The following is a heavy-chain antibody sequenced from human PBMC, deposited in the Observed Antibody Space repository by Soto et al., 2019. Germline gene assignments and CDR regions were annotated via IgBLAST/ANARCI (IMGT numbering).Heavy chain of an antibody. J-gene: IGHJ6*02. Sequence: HPGGSLRLSCAASGFTFEKSAMHWVRQAPGRGLEWVSGISWNSASIGYADSVQGRFIVSRDNAEKSLYLQMNSLRSEDTALYFCAKDISQGLPFSLYSAMDVWGQGTTVTVSS. D-gene: IGHD2-15*01. CDR3: AKDISQGLPFSLYSAMDV. CDR1: GFTFEKSA. V-gene: IGHV3-9*01. CDR2: ISWNSASI.